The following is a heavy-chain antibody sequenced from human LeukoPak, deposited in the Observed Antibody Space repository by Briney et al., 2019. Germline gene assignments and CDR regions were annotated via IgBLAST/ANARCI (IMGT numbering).Heavy chain of an antibody. CDR2: ISSSSSTI. CDR3: TRAVIYRLGRGFDY. Sequence: PGGSLRLSCAASGFTFSSYSMNWVRQAPGKGLEWVSYISSSSSTIYYADSVKGRFTISRDNAKNSLYLQMNSLRAEDTAVYFCTRAVIYRLGRGFDYWGQGTVVTVSS. V-gene: IGHV3-48*01. D-gene: IGHD3-10*01. CDR1: GFTFSSYS. J-gene: IGHJ4*01.